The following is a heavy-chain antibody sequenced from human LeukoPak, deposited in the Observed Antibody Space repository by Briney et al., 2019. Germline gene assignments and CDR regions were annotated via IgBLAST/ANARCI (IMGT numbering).Heavy chain of an antibody. Sequence: SETLSLTCAVSGASISGSGYYWGWIRQPPGKGLEWIGDIYSSGSTYYNASLQSRVTISIDTSKNQFSLRLSSVTAADTAMYYCVKSGGYGLIDYWGQGTRVTVSS. CDR1: GASISGSGYY. D-gene: IGHD1-26*01. CDR3: VKSGGYGLIDY. J-gene: IGHJ4*02. V-gene: IGHV4-39*01. CDR2: IYSSGST.